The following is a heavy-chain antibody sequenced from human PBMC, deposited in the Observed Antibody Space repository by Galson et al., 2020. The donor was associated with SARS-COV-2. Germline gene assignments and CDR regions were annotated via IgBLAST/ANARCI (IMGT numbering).Heavy chain of an antibody. Sequence: SETLSLTCTVSGASISSGSYYWSWIRQPAGKGLEWIGRIYKSGNTNSNPSLWSQVTISVDTSKNQFSLKLTSVTAADTAVYYCARGNSPCVTIFGVLTGTCGMDVWGQGTTVTVSS. CDR3: ARGNSPCVTIFGVLTGTCGMDV. J-gene: IGHJ6*02. V-gene: IGHV4-61*02. CDR2: IYKSGNT. CDR1: GASISSGSYY. D-gene: IGHD3-3*01.